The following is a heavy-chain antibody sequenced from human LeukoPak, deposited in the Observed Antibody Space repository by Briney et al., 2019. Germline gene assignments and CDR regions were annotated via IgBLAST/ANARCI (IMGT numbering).Heavy chain of an antibody. D-gene: IGHD4-23*01. J-gene: IGHJ3*02. CDR3: ARATVDDAFDI. CDR2: IYHSGST. CDR1: GVSISSGGYS. V-gene: IGHV4-30-2*01. Sequence: PAETLCLTCAVSGVSISSGGYSWSWLRQPPGKGLEWIGYIYHSGSTYYNPSLKSRVTISVDRSKNQFSLKLSSVTAADTAVYYCARATVDDAFDIWGQGTMVTVSS.